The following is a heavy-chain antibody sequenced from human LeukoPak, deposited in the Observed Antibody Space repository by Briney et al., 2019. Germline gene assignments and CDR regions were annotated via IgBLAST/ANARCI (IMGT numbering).Heavy chain of an antibody. Sequence: SETLSLTCSVSGYSISSGYYWGWIRQPPGKGLEWIGSIYHSGSTYYNPSLKSRVTISVDTSKNQFSLKLSSVTAADTAVYYCARANRGESPIDYWGQGTLVTVSS. CDR1: GYSISSGYY. CDR3: ARANRGESPIDY. D-gene: IGHD3-10*01. J-gene: IGHJ4*02. CDR2: IYHSGST. V-gene: IGHV4-38-2*02.